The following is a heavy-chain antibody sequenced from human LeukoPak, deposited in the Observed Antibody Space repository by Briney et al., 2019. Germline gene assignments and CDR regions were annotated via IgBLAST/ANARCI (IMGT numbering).Heavy chain of an antibody. Sequence: PSETLSLTCAVYGGSFSGYYCSWIPQPPGKGLEWIGEINNSGITNSNPSLKSAVTISVDTSKNEFSLRLSSVTAADTAVYYCARLLRSGYCSSTSCYGGYSYGTGGYYYYYMDVWGKGTTVTVSS. CDR1: GGSFSGYY. D-gene: IGHD2-2*01. CDR2: INNSGIT. CDR3: ARLLRSGYCSSTSCYGGYSYGTGGYYYYYMDV. J-gene: IGHJ6*03. V-gene: IGHV4-34*01.